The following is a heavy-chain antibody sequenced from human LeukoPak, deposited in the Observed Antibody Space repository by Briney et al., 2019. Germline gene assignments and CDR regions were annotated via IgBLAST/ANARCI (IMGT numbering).Heavy chain of an antibody. CDR3: AKNTVRYYDSSGFDP. CDR1: GYTFTGYY. CDR2: MNPKSGGT. D-gene: IGHD3-22*01. J-gene: IGHJ5*02. V-gene: IGHV1-2*02. Sequence: ASVKVSCKASGYTFTGYYVHWVRQAPGQGLEWMGWMNPKSGGTNYAQKFQGRVTMTRDTSISTAYMELSRLRSDDTAVYYCAKNTVRYYDSSGFDPWGQGTLVTVSS.